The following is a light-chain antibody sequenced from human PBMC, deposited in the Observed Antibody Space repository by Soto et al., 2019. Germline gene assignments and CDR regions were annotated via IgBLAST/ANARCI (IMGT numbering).Light chain of an antibody. CDR2: GAS. CDR3: QQYANSPFT. CDR1: QSVSSNY. J-gene: IGKJ2*01. Sequence: EIVLTQSPGTLPLSPGERATLSCRASQSVSSNYLVWYQQKPGRAPRPLIYGASSRATGIPDRFSGSGSGTDFTLTISRLEPEDFAVYYCQQYANSPFTFGQGTKLEIK. V-gene: IGKV3-20*01.